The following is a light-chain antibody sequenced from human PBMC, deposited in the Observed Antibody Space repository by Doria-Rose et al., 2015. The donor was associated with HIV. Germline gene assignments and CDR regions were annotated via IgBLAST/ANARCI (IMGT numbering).Light chain of an antibody. CDR2: DGS. CDR1: QSFSSTY. V-gene: IGKV3-20*01. J-gene: IGKJ1*01. CDR3: HQYGTSWT. Sequence: TQSPGTLSLSPGERATLSCRASQSFSSTYLAWYQQNPGQAPSVLIYDGSARSTGITDRFSTSGSGTDFTLTINRLEPEDFALYYCHQYGTSWTFGQGTKVEI.